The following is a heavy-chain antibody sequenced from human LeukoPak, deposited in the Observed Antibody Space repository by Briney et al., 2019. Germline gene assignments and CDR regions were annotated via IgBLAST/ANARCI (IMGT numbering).Heavy chain of an antibody. CDR1: GYTFPSFE. CDR2: MNPNSGGT. D-gene: IGHD2-21*02. V-gene: IGHV1-2*02. Sequence: ASVKVSCKASGYTFPSFEINWVRQATGQGLEWMGWMNPNSGGTNYAQKFQGRVTMTRDTSISTAYMELTRLTSDDTAVYYCARGVTARGFYYYMDVWGKGTTVTISS. CDR3: ARGVTARGFYYYMDV. J-gene: IGHJ6*03.